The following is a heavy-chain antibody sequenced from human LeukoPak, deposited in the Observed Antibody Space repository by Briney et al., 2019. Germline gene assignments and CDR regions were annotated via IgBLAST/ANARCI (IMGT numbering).Heavy chain of an antibody. J-gene: IGHJ4*02. CDR2: IYYSGST. Sequence: PSETLSLTCTVSGGSISSYYWSWLRQPPGKGLEWIGYIYYSGSTNYNPSLKSRVTISVDTSKNQFSLKLSSVTAADTAVYYCARDRRWGGYDSSGQFDYWGQGTLVTVSS. CDR3: ARDRRWGGYDSSGQFDY. D-gene: IGHD3-22*01. CDR1: GGSISSYY. V-gene: IGHV4-59*01.